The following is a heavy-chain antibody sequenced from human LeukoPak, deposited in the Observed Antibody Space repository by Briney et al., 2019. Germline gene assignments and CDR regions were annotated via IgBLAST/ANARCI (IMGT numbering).Heavy chain of an antibody. Sequence: TASETLSLTCTVSGGSITSNYWSWVRQPPGKGLEWIGYIYYSGSTNYTPSLQSRVAISIDPSKRQFSLKLRSVTAADTAVYYCARDSYGDFDYLDVWGKGTTVTVSS. CDR2: IYYSGST. CDR1: GGSITSNY. D-gene: IGHD4-17*01. J-gene: IGHJ6*03. CDR3: ARDSYGDFDYLDV. V-gene: IGHV4-59*01.